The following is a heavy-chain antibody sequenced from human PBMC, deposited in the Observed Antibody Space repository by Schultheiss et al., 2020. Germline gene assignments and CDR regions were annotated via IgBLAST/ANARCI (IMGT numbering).Heavy chain of an antibody. CDR2: ISSSSTYI. Sequence: GGSLRLSCAASGFTFSSYAMSWVRQAPGKGLEWVSSISSSSTYIYYADSVKGRFSISRDNSRNTLYLQMNNLRAEDTAVYYCARGHGEWGQGTLVTVSS. J-gene: IGHJ4*02. CDR1: GFTFSSYA. CDR3: ARGHGE. V-gene: IGHV3-21*04. D-gene: IGHD3-10*01.